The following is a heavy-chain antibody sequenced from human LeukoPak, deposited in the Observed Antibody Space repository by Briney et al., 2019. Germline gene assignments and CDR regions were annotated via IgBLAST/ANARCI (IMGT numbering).Heavy chain of an antibody. CDR1: GYTFTSYG. D-gene: IGHD6-19*01. CDR2: ISAYNGNT. V-gene: IGHV1-18*01. J-gene: IGHJ4*02. Sequence: ASVKVSCMASGYTFTSYGITWVRQAPGRALEWMGWISAYNGNTNYAQKLQGRVTMTTDTSTSTAYMELRSLRSDDTAVYYCARDLVPYSSGWYYFDYWGQGTLVTVSS. CDR3: ARDLVPYSSGWYYFDY.